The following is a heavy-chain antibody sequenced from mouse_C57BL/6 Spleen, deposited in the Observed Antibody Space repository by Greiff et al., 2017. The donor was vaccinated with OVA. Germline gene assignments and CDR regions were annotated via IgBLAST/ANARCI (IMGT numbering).Heavy chain of an antibody. CDR1: GYAFSSYW. J-gene: IGHJ1*03. D-gene: IGHD4-1*01. V-gene: IGHV1-80*01. Sequence: VKLMASGAELVKPGASVKISCKASGYAFSSYWMNWVKQRPGKGLEWIGQIYPGDGDTNYNGKFKGKATLTADKSSSTAYMQLSSLTSEDSAVYFCARETGSWYFDVWGTGTTVTVSS. CDR2: IYPGDGDT. CDR3: ARETGSWYFDV.